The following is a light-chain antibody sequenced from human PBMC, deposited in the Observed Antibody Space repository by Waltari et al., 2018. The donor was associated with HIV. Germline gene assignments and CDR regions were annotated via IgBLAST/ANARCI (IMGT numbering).Light chain of an antibody. CDR3: QQYNSWPPRFT. J-gene: IGKJ3*01. V-gene: IGKV3-15*01. CDR1: QSVSSN. Sequence: EIVMTQSLATLYASPGERAVLSCRASQSVSSNLAWYQQTPGQAPRLLLYAASTRATGIPRRFRGSESGTEFTLTISGLQSEDFAFYYCQQYNSWPPRFTFGPGTKVDFK. CDR2: AAS.